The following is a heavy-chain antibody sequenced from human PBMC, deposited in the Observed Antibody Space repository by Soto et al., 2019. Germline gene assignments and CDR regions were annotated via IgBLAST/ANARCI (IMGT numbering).Heavy chain of an antibody. V-gene: IGHV1-69*13. CDR3: ARDIFHYYDSSGPQGWFDP. D-gene: IGHD3-22*01. J-gene: IGHJ5*02. Sequence: SVKVSCKASGGTFSSYAISWVRQAPGQGLEWMGGIIPILGTANYAQKFQGRVTITADESTSTAYMELSSLRSEDTAVYYCARDIFHYYDSSGPQGWFDPWGQGTLVTVSS. CDR1: GGTFSSYA. CDR2: IIPILGTA.